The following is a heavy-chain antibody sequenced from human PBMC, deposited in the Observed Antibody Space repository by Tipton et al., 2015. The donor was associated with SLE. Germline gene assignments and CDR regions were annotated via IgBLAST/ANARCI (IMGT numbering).Heavy chain of an antibody. Sequence: LRLSCTVSGGSISSGDYYWSWIRQPPGKGLEWIGEINHSGSTNYNPSLKSRVTISVDTSKNQFSLKLSSVTAADTAVYYCARGPLIAVAGEGYWGQGTLVTVSS. J-gene: IGHJ4*02. CDR2: INHSGST. CDR3: ARGPLIAVAGEGY. V-gene: IGHV4-30-4*01. CDR1: GGSISSGDYY. D-gene: IGHD6-19*01.